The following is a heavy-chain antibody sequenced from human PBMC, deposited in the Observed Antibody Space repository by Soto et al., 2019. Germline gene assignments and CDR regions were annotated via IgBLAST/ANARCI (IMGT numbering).Heavy chain of an antibody. CDR1: GDTFTGYY. Sequence: GASVKVSCKASGDTFTGYYMHWVRQAPGQGLEWMGWINPNSGGTNYAQKFQGWVTMTRDTSISTAYMELRRLRSDDTAVYYCARDGSGSYYYMDVWGKGTTVTVSS. J-gene: IGHJ6*03. CDR2: INPNSGGT. CDR3: ARDGSGSYYYMDV. V-gene: IGHV1-2*04. D-gene: IGHD3-10*01.